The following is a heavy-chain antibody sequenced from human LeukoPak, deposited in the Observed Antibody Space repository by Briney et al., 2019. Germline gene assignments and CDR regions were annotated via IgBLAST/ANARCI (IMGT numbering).Heavy chain of an antibody. J-gene: IGHJ3*02. D-gene: IGHD6-6*01. CDR1: GFTVSSYY. Sequence: GGSLRLSCAVSGFTVSSYYMSWVRQAPGKGLEWVLVIYTGGTTYYADSVKDRFTISRDNSKNTLYLQMNSLRAEDTAVYYCARDRFVLATEYSSAGGAFDIWGKGTMVTAPS. CDR2: IYTGGTT. V-gene: IGHV3-66*02. CDR3: ARDRFVLATEYSSAGGAFDI.